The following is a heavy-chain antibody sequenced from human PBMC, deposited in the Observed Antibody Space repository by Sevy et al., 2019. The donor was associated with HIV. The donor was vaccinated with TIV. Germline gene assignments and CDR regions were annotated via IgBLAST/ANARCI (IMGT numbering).Heavy chain of an antibody. D-gene: IGHD3-10*01. J-gene: IGHJ3*02. Sequence: GGSLRLSCAASGFTFSNAWMSWVRQAPGKGLEWVGHIKSKTDGGTTDYAAPVKGRFTISRDDSKNTLYLQMNSLKTEDTAVYYCTTFGWFGELFQAFDIWGQGIMVTVSS. CDR2: IKSKTDGGTT. CDR3: TTFGWFGELFQAFDI. CDR1: GFTFSNAW. V-gene: IGHV3-15*01.